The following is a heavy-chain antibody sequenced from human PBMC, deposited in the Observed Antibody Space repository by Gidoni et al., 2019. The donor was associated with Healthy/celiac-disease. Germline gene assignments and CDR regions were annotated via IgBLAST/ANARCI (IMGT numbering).Heavy chain of an antibody. Sequence: RHSCALPICPLTYYALGWVRQAPGKGLEWVSAISGSGGSTYYADSVKGRFTISRDNSKNTLYLQMNSLRAEDTAVYYCAKDPHLEWLLSDFNWFDPWGQGTLVTVSS. D-gene: IGHD3-3*01. J-gene: IGHJ5*02. CDR2: ISGSGGST. CDR1: ICPLTYYA. CDR3: AKDPHLEWLLSDFNWFDP. V-gene: IGHV3-23*01.